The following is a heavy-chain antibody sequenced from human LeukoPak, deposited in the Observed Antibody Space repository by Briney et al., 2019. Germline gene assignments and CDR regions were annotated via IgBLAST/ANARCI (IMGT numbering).Heavy chain of an antibody. CDR2: ISAYNGNT. Sequence: ASVKVSCKASGYTFTSYGISWVRQAPGQGLEWMGWISAYNGNTNYAQKLQGRVTMITDTSTSTAYMELRSLRSDDTAVYYCARVSAMTHLDNWFEPWGQGTLVTVSS. D-gene: IGHD2-2*01. V-gene: IGHV1-18*01. CDR3: ARVSAMTHLDNWFEP. J-gene: IGHJ5*02. CDR1: GYTFTSYG.